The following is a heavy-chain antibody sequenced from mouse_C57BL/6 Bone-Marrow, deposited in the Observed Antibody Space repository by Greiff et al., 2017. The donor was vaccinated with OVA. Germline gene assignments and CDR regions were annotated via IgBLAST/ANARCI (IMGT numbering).Heavy chain of an antibody. CDR3: ARSGVMVTIDY. J-gene: IGHJ2*01. CDR2: INPGSGGT. V-gene: IGHV1-54*01. Sequence: QVQLKESGAELVRPGTSVKVSCKASGYAFTNYLIERVKQRPGQGLEWVGVINPGSGGTNYNEKFKGKATLTADKSSSTAYMQLSSVTSEDSAVDFCARSGVMVTIDYWGQGTTLTVAS. CDR1: GYAFTNYL. D-gene: IGHD2-2*01.